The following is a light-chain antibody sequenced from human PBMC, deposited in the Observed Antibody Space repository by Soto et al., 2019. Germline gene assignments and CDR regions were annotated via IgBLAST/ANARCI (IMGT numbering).Light chain of an antibody. Sequence: DIQMTQSPSTLSASVGDRVTITCRASQSIGSWLAWYQQKPGKAPKLLIYAASSLQSGVPSRFSGSGSGTDFTLTISSLQRDDFAIYHCQQYNPYSRTFGQGTKVEIK. CDR2: AAS. J-gene: IGKJ1*01. CDR1: QSIGSW. CDR3: QQYNPYSRT. V-gene: IGKV1-5*01.